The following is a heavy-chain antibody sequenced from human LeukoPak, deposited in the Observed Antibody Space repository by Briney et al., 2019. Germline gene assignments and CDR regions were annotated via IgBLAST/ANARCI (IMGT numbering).Heavy chain of an antibody. CDR1: GGSISSGGYY. Sequence: SQTLSLTCTVSGGSISSGGYYWSWIRQHPGKGLEWIGYIYYSGSTYYNPSLKSRVTISVDTSKNQFSLKLSSVTAADTAVYYCARWIRLWAFIDYWGQGTLVTVSS. CDR3: ARWIRLWAFIDY. D-gene: IGHD5-18*01. J-gene: IGHJ4*02. V-gene: IGHV4-31*03. CDR2: IYYSGST.